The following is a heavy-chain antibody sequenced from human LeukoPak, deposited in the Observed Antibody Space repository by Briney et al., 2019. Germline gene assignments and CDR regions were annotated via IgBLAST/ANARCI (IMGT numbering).Heavy chain of an antibody. J-gene: IGHJ5*02. CDR3: ARAPPSGVRGVYDWFDP. D-gene: IGHD3-10*01. CDR1: GGSISSGGYS. CDR2: IYHSGST. Sequence: PSQTLSLTCAVSGGSISSGGYSWSWIRQPPGKGLEWIGYIYHSGSTYYNPSLKSRVTISVDRSKNQFSLKLSSVTAADTAVYYCARAPPSGVRGVYDWFDPWGQGTLVTVSS. V-gene: IGHV4-30-2*01.